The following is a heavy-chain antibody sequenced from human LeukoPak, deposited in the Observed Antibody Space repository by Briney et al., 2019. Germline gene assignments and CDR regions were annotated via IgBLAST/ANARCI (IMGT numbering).Heavy chain of an antibody. CDR3: ARIYQDPVLRGYYYYMDV. CDR1: GGSISSYY. V-gene: IGHV4-4*09. D-gene: IGHD2-2*01. CDR2: IYTSGST. J-gene: IGHJ6*03. Sequence: SETLSLTCTVSGGSISSYYWSWIRQPPGKGLEWIGYIYTSGSTNYNPSLKSRVTISVDTSKNQFSLKLSSVTAADTAVYYCARIYQDPVLRGYYYYMDVWGKGTTVTVSS.